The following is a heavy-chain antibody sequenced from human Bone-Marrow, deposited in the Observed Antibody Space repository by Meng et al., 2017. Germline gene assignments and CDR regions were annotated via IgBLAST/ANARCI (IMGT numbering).Heavy chain of an antibody. J-gene: IGHJ4*02. CDR1: GASVSSGYW. D-gene: IGHD6-19*01. CDR3: AASPGWWRIDS. Sequence: EHGPGLVQPSGPLSLTFGVSGASVSSGYWWTWVRQPPGKGLEWIGEFHHSGTTNYNPSLRSRVTISVDTSKNQFSLRLTSVTAADTAVYYCAASPGWWRIDSWGQGTLVTVSS. V-gene: IGHV4-4*02. CDR2: FHHSGTT.